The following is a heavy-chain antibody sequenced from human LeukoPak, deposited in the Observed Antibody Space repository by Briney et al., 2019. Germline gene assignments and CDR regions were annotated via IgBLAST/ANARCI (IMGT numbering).Heavy chain of an antibody. CDR2: IEQDGSKK. V-gene: IGHV3-7*01. J-gene: IGHJ4*02. D-gene: IGHD2-21*01. CDR3: TREAWGIVIDG. Sequence: PAGSLRLSCADSGFTFNSYWMGCLGHAPGKGLEWVANIEQDGSKKFYADSVKGRFTISRDNTNNSLYLQMNSLRAEDTAAYYCTREAWGIVIDGWGQGAQVTVSS. CDR1: GFTFNSYW.